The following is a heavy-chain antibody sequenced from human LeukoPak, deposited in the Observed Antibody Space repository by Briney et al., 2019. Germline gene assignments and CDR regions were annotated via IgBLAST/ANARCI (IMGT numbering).Heavy chain of an antibody. CDR3: ARLNGGSGAFDI. Sequence: SVKVSCKASGGTFSSYAISWVRQAPGQGLEWTGGIIPIFGTANYAQKFQGRVTITADKSTSTAYMELSSLRSEDTAVYYCARLNGGSGAFDIWGQGTMVTVSS. CDR1: GGTFSSYA. D-gene: IGHD3-10*01. J-gene: IGHJ3*02. V-gene: IGHV1-69*06. CDR2: IIPIFGTA.